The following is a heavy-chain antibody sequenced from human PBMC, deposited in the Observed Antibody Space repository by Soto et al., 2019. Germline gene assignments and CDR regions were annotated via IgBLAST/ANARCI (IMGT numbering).Heavy chain of an antibody. CDR1: GYTFTSYG. V-gene: IGHV1-18*01. J-gene: IGHJ4*02. Sequence: QVQLVQSGAEVKKPGASVKVSCKASGYTFTSYGISWVRQAPGQGLEWMGWISAYNGNTNYAQKLQGRVTMTTDTSTRTAYRELRSLRPDDTAGYYCAGGGSSSWPELDYWGQGTLVTVSS. CDR2: ISAYNGNT. D-gene: IGHD6-13*01. CDR3: AGGGSSSWPELDY.